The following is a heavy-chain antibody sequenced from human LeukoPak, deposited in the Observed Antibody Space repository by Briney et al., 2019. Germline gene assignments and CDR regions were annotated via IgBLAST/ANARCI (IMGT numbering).Heavy chain of an antibody. D-gene: IGHD3-10*01. CDR1: GGTFSSYA. CDR3: ARPPLRSADRNLWFGYYYGMDV. CDR2: IIPILGIA. Sequence: SVKVSCKASGGTFSSYAISWVRQAPGQGLEWMGRIIPILGIANYAQKFQGRVTITADKSTSTAYMELSSLRSEDTAVYYCARPPLRSADRNLWFGYYYGMDVWGQGTTVTVSS. J-gene: IGHJ6*02. V-gene: IGHV1-69*04.